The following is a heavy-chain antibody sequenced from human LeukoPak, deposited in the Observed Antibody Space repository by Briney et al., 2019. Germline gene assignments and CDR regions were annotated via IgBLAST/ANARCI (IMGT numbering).Heavy chain of an antibody. CDR2: IYYSGST. J-gene: IGHJ4*02. D-gene: IGHD1-26*01. Sequence: SETLSLTCTVSGGSISSYYWSWIRQPPGKGLEWIGYIYYSGSTNYNPSLKSRVTISIDTSENQFSLQLSSVTAADTAVYYCARAGVALPPDFWGQGTLVTVSS. CDR3: ARAGVALPPDF. V-gene: IGHV4-59*08. CDR1: GGSISSYY.